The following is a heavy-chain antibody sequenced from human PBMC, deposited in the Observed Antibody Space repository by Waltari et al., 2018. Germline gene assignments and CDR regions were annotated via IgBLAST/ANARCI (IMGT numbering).Heavy chain of an antibody. J-gene: IGHJ2*01. CDR2: IYIYGIST. V-gene: IGHV3-74*01. D-gene: IGHD4-17*01. CDR1: GFTFSSYW. Sequence: EVQLVESGGGLVQPGGSLRHSCAASGFTFSSYWMHWVRQAPGKGLVCVSRIYIYGISTSSAASVKGRFSISSDNAKSSLYLHIISLSAVDTSVYYCARAHYGDYFSLLGRGTLVTVSS. CDR3: ARAHYGDYFSL.